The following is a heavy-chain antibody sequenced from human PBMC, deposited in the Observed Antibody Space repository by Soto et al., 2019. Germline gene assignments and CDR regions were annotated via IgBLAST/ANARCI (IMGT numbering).Heavy chain of an antibody. Sequence: SVTLSLTWAVYGGYFSGYYWSWIRQPPGKGLEWIGEINFSGSTNYNPSLKSRVTISVDRSKNQFSLKLNSVTAADTAVYFCARGVNYYDSSGSSCFDPWGQGALVTVSS. CDR1: GGYFSGYY. V-gene: IGHV4-34*01. CDR3: ARGVNYYDSSGSSCFDP. CDR2: INFSGST. D-gene: IGHD3-22*01. J-gene: IGHJ5*02.